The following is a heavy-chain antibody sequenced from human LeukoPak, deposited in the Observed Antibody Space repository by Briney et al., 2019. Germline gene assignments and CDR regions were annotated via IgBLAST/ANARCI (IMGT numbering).Heavy chain of an antibody. CDR2: IYSGGNT. CDR3: VRGVGGDSRFDP. D-gene: IGHD1-26*01. V-gene: IGHV3-53*01. CDR1: GFSAINNY. Sequence: GGSLRLSCAASGFSAINNYMSWVRQAPGKGLEWVSVIYSGGNTYYADSVKGRFAISKEYSRNTLYLQMNSLRAEDTAVYYCVRGVGGDSRFDPWGQGTLVTVSS. J-gene: IGHJ5*02.